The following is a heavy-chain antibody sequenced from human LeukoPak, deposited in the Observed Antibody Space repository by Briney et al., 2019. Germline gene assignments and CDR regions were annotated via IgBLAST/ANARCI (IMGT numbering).Heavy chain of an antibody. CDR3: AKSNGYGLVDI. Sequence: PSETLSLTCTVSGYSISSGYFWGWIRQPPGKGLEWLGSIYHSGSTYCNPSLKSRVTISLDTSRNQFSLKLNSVTAADTAVYYCAKSNGYGLVDIWGQGTMVTVSS. CDR1: GYSISSGYF. CDR2: IYHSGST. V-gene: IGHV4-38-2*02. D-gene: IGHD3-10*01. J-gene: IGHJ3*02.